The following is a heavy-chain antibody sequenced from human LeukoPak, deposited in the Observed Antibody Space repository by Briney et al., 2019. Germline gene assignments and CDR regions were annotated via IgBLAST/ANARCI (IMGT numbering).Heavy chain of an antibody. V-gene: IGHV4-30-4*01. Sequence: SESLSLTCTVSGGSISSGDCYWGWIRQPPGKGLEWIGYIYYSGSTYYNPSLKSRVTISVDTSKNQFSLKLSSVTAADTAVYYCARACYYDSSGYYYAELDYWGQGTLVTVSS. CDR2: IYYSGST. D-gene: IGHD3-22*01. J-gene: IGHJ4*02. CDR1: GGSISSGDCY. CDR3: ARACYYDSSGYYYAELDY.